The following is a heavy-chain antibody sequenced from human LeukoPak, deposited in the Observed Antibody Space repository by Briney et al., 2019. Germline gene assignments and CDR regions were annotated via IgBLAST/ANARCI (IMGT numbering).Heavy chain of an antibody. Sequence: GGSLRLSCAASGFTFSSYAMHWVRQAPGKGLEGVAVISYDGSNKYYADSVKGRFTISRDNSKNTLYLQMNSLRAEDTAVYYCARDVYSGSYYDYYYYYMDVWGKGTTVTVSS. V-gene: IGHV3-30*01. J-gene: IGHJ6*03. CDR1: GFTFSSYA. CDR2: ISYDGSNK. D-gene: IGHD1-26*01. CDR3: ARDVYSGSYYDYYYYYMDV.